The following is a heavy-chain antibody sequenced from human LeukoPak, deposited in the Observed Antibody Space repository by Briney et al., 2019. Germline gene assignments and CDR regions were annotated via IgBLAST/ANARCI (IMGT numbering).Heavy chain of an antibody. V-gene: IGHV1-2*02. CDR3: ARAGTFMLLDY. D-gene: IGHD3-16*01. J-gene: IGHJ4*02. CDR1: RCTFTAYY. Sequence: ASVKVSCKASRCTFTAYYIHWVRQAPGQGLEWMGWVDPKSGDTDYAQKFQGRVSMTRDTSVSTAYMDLSSLRSDDTAVYYCARAGTFMLLDYWGQGTLVTVSS. CDR2: VDPKSGDT.